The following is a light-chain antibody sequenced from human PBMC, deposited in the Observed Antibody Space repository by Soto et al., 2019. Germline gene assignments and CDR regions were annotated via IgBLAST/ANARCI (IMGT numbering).Light chain of an antibody. J-gene: IGLJ3*02. Sequence: QTVVTQEPSFSVSPGGTVTLTCGLSSGSVSTSYYPSWYQLTPGQAPRTLIHNTNIRSSGVPDRFSGSVLGNKAALTITGAQADDESDYYCVLYMVNAIWVFGGGTQLTVL. V-gene: IGLV8-61*01. CDR2: NTN. CDR3: VLYMVNAIWV. CDR1: SGSVSTSYY.